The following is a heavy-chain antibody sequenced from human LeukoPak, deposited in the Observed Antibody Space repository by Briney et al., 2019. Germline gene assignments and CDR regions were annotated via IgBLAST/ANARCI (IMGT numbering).Heavy chain of an antibody. D-gene: IGHD3-3*01. J-gene: IGHJ4*02. CDR2: ISAYNGNT. V-gene: IGHV1-18*01. CDR1: GYTFTSYG. CDR3: ARGLRFLEWFDY. Sequence: ASVKVSCKASGYTFTSYGISWVRQAPGQGLEWMGWISAYNGNTNYAQKLQGRVTMTTDTSTSTAYMELSSLRSEDTAVYYCARGLRFLEWFDYWGQGTLVTVSS.